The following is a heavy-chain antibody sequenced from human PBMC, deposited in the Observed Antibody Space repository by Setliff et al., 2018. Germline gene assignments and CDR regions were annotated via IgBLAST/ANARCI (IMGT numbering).Heavy chain of an antibody. Sequence: SETLSLTCTVSGGGSINNYYWSWVRQSPGKGLEWIGFVHFGGGTNYNPSLKSRVTMSVDTSNNQFSLNLRSVTAADTAVYFCARQPSSGAYYNPRPYYFDYWGQGTLVTVSS. V-gene: IGHV4-59*01. CDR3: ARQPSSGAYYNPRPYYFDY. CDR1: GGGSINNYY. J-gene: IGHJ4*02. D-gene: IGHD3-10*01. CDR2: VHFGGGT.